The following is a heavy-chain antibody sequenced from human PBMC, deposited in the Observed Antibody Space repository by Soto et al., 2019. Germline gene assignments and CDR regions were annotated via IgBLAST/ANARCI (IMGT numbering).Heavy chain of an antibody. J-gene: IGHJ6*03. CDR2: IYYSGST. Sequence: SETLSLTCTVSGGSISSSSYYWGWIRQPPGKGLEWIGSIYYSGSTYYNPSLKSRVPISVDTSKNQFSLKLSSVTAADTAVYYCARGRGAAAGTGNYYYMDVWGKGTTVTVSS. CDR1: GGSISSSSYY. CDR3: ARGRGAAAGTGNYYYMDV. D-gene: IGHD6-13*01. V-gene: IGHV4-39*01.